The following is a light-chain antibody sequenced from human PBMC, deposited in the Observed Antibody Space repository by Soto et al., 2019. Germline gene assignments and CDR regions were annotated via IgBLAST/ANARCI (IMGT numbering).Light chain of an antibody. Sequence: QYVLAQHASVSGSPGQSITISCTGTSSDVGSYNLVSWYQQHPGKAPKLMIYEGSKRPSGVSNRFSGSKSGNTASLTISGLQAEDEADYYCCSYAGSSSWVFGTGTKVTVL. CDR3: CSYAGSSSWV. CDR1: SSDVGSYNL. J-gene: IGLJ1*01. CDR2: EGS. V-gene: IGLV2-23*01.